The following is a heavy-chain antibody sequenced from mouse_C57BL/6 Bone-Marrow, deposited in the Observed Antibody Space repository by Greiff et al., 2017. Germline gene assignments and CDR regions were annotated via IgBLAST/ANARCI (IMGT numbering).Heavy chain of an antibody. V-gene: IGHV5-4*01. Sequence: DVHLVESGGGLVKPGGSLKLSCAASGFTFSSYAMSWVRQTPEKRLEWVATISDGGSYTYYPDNVKGRFTISRDNAKNNLYLQMSHLKSEDTAMYYCARDRVYSNYYFDYGGQGTTLTVSS. D-gene: IGHD2-5*01. CDR2: ISDGGSYT. CDR1: GFTFSSYA. J-gene: IGHJ2*01. CDR3: ARDRVYSNYYFDY.